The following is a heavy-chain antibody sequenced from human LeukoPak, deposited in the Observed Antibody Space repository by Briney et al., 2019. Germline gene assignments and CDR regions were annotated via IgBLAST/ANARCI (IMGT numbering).Heavy chain of an antibody. CDR2: ISAYNGNT. V-gene: IGHV1-18*03. Sequence: ASVKVSCKASGYTFTSYGISWVRQAPGQGLEWMGWISAYNGNTNYAQKLQGRVTMTTDTSTSTAYMELRSLRSDDMAVYYCARDPYYDFWSGYSSWFDPWGQGTLVTVSS. J-gene: IGHJ5*02. D-gene: IGHD3-3*01. CDR1: GYTFTSYG. CDR3: ARDPYYDFWSGYSSWFDP.